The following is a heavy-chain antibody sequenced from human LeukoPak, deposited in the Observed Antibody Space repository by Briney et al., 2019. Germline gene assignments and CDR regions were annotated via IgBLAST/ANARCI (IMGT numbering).Heavy chain of an antibody. CDR1: GFTFSSYG. V-gene: IGHV3-30*18. J-gene: IGHJ4*02. CDR3: AKDPYPYGSGSYYADY. CDR2: ISYDGSNK. D-gene: IGHD3-10*01. Sequence: PGGSLRLSCAASGFTFSSYGMHWVRQAPGKGLEWVAVISYDGSNKYYADSVKGRFTISRDNSKNTLYLQMNSLRAEDTAVYYCAKDPYPYGSGSYYADYWGQGTLVTVSS.